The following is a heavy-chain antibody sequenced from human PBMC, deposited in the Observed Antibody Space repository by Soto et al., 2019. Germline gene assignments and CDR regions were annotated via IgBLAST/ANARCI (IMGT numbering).Heavy chain of an antibody. CDR1: GFTFSSYS. Sequence: EVQLVESGGGLVQPGGSLRLSCAASGFTFSSYSMNWVRQAPGKGLEWVSYISSSSSTIYYADSVKGRFTISRDNAKNSLYLQMNSLRAEDTAVYYCARNPRYCSSTSCYERGHFDYWGQGTLVTVSS. CDR2: ISSSSSTI. J-gene: IGHJ4*02. CDR3: ARNPRYCSSTSCYERGHFDY. D-gene: IGHD2-2*01. V-gene: IGHV3-48*01.